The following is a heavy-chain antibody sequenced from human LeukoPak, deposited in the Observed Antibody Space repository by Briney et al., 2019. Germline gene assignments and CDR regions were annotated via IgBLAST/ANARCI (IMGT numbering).Heavy chain of an antibody. J-gene: IGHJ4*02. V-gene: IGHV1-2*06. CDR2: INPNSGGT. Sequence: ASVKVSCKASGYTFTGHYMHWVRQAPGQGLEWMGRINPNSGGTNYAQKFQGRVTMTRDTSISTAYMELSRLRSDDTAVYYCARESPRGITMVRGVDYWGQGTLVTVSS. CDR1: GYTFTGHY. D-gene: IGHD3-10*01. CDR3: ARESPRGITMVRGVDY.